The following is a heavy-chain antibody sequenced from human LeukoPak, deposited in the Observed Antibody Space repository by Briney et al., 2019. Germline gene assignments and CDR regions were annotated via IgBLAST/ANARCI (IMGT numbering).Heavy chain of an antibody. CDR1: AFTFSTYA. CDR2: ISGSGGST. V-gene: IGHV3-23*01. J-gene: IGHJ3*02. Sequence: GGSLRLSRSASAFTFSTYAMSWVRQAPGKGLEWVSAISGSGGSTYYADSVKGRFTISRDNSKNTLYLQMNSLRAEDTAVYYCAKVLCGGDCWPDAFDIWGQGTMVTVSS. D-gene: IGHD2-21*02. CDR3: AKVLCGGDCWPDAFDI.